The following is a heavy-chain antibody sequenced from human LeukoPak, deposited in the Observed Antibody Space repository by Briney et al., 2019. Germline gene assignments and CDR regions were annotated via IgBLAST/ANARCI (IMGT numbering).Heavy chain of an antibody. CDR2: IYSGGST. J-gene: IGHJ4*02. CDR3: TRGGGGSFPHY. CDR1: GFXVSSNF. Sequence: GGSLRLSCAASGFXVSSNFLSWVRQPPGKGLEWVSDIYSGGSTYYADSVKGRFTISRDNSKNTLYLQMNGLRAEDTAVYYCTRGGGGSFPHYWGQGTLVTVSS. V-gene: IGHV3-53*01. D-gene: IGHD2-21*01.